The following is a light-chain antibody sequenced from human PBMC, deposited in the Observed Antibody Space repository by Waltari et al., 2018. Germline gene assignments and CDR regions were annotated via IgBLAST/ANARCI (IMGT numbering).Light chain of an antibody. CDR3: KQYNNWPLT. J-gene: IGKJ4*01. V-gene: IGKV3-15*01. Sequence: ETVMTQSPATLSVSPGERAALSCRASQSVSRNLAWYQQKPGQAPRLLIYGASTRATGLPERFSGSGSGTECTLTISSLQSEDFAVYYCKQYNNWPLTFGGGTKVEIK. CDR1: QSVSRN. CDR2: GAS.